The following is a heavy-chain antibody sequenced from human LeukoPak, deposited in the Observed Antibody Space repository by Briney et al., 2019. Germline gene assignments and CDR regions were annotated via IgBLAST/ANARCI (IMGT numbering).Heavy chain of an antibody. CDR3: AKDRSDGSGTYYFDY. CDR2: ISYDGSNK. V-gene: IGHV3-30*18. CDR1: GFTFSSYG. D-gene: IGHD3-10*01. Sequence: GGSLRLSCAASGFTFSSYGMHWVRQAPGKGLEWVAVISYDGSNKYYADSVKGRFTISRDNSKNTLYLQMNSLRAEDTAVYYCAKDRSDGSGTYYFDYWGQGTLVTVSS. J-gene: IGHJ4*02.